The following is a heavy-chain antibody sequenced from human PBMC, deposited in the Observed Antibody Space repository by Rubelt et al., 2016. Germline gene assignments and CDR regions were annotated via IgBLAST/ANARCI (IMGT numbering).Heavy chain of an antibody. D-gene: IGHD6-19*01. CDR3: AKNEEGSGWYYFER. Sequence: VRQAPGKGLEWVSSISDTSKYIFHADSVGGRFTISRDNSKNTLYLQMNSLRAEDTAVYYCAKNEEGSGWYYFERWGQGTLVTVSS. CDR2: ISDTSKYI. V-gene: IGHV3-21*01. J-gene: IGHJ4*02.